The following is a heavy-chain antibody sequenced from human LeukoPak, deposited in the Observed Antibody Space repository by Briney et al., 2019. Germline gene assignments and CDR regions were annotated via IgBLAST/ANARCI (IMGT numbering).Heavy chain of an antibody. V-gene: IGHV3-23*01. CDR3: AKGRVVSITLCFAD. D-gene: IGHD5-12*01. J-gene: IGHJ4*02. CDR1: GFTFSRYA. Sequence: GGSLRLSCAASGFTFSRYAMSWVRQAPGKGLEWVSGISGSAGSTNYADSVKGRFTISRDYSKNTLYLQMNSLRAEDTAIYYCAKGRVVSITLCFADWGQGTLVTVSS. CDR2: ISGSAGST.